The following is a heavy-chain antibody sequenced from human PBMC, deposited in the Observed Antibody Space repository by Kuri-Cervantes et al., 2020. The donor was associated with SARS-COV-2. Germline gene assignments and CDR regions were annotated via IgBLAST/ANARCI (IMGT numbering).Heavy chain of an antibody. CDR3: AKEGGDGDYADYYFDY. Sequence: GGSLRLSCAASGFTFSSYAMHWVRQAPGKGLEWVSAISGSGGSTYYADSVEGRFTISRDNSKNTLYLQTNSLRAEDTAVYYCAKEGGDGDYADYYFDYWGQGTLVTVSS. CDR2: ISGSGGST. D-gene: IGHD4-17*01. CDR1: GFTFSSYA. V-gene: IGHV3-23*01. J-gene: IGHJ4*02.